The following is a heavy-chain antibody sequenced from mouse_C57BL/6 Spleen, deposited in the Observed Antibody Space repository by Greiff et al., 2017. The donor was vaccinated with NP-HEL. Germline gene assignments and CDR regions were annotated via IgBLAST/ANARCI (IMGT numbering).Heavy chain of an antibody. CDR2: IDPSDSYT. CDR1: GYTFTSYW. CDR3: AQGAWFAY. Sequence: QVQLQQPGAELVMPGASVKLSCKASGYTFTSYWMHWEKQRPGQGLEWIGEIDPSDSYTNYNQKFKGKSTLTVDKSSSTAYMQLSSLTSEDSAVYYCAQGAWFAYWGQGTLVTVSA. J-gene: IGHJ3*01. V-gene: IGHV1-69*01.